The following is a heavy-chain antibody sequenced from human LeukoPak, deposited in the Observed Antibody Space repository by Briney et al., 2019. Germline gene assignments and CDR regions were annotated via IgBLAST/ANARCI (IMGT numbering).Heavy chain of an antibody. CDR1: GYSLSELS. J-gene: IGHJ3*02. Sequence: ASVKVSCKVSGYSLSELSIHWVRQAPGKGLEWIGGFDREDDEAVYEQRFQGRVTMTRDTSTSTVYMELSSLTSDDTAVYYCARGGGPILGDIWGQGTMVTVSS. D-gene: IGHD3-16*01. CDR3: ARGGGPILGDI. V-gene: IGHV1-24*01. CDR2: FDREDDEA.